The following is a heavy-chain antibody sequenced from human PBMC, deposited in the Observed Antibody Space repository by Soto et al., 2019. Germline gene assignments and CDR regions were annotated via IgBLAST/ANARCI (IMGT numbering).Heavy chain of an antibody. Sequence: QVQLQQWGAGLLKPSETLSLTCAVYGGSFSGYYWSWIRQPPGKGLEWIGEINHSGSTNYNPSLKSRVTISVDTSKNQFSLKLSSVTAADTAVYYCQVVTPPYYYYYYMDVWGKGTTVTVSS. CDR3: QVVTPPYYYYYYMDV. CDR2: INHSGST. CDR1: GGSFSGYY. J-gene: IGHJ6*03. D-gene: IGHD2-2*01. V-gene: IGHV4-34*01.